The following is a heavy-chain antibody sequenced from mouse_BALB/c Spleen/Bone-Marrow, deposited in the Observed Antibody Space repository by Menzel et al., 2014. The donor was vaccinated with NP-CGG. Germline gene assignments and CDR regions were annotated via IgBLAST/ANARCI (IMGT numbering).Heavy chain of an antibody. CDR2: ISSGSSTI. CDR1: GFTFSSFG. Sequence: EVKPVESGGGLVQPGGSRKLSCAASGFTFSSFGMHWVRQAPEKGLEWVAYISSGSSTIFYADTVKGRFTVSRDNPKNTLFLQMTSLRSEDTAMYFCTRGGNWDDFDSWGQGTTLTVSS. J-gene: IGHJ2*01. CDR3: TRGGNWDDFDS. V-gene: IGHV5-17*02. D-gene: IGHD4-1*01.